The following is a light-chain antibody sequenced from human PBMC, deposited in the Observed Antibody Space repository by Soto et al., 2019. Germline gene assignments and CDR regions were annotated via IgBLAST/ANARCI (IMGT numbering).Light chain of an antibody. Sequence: EIVVRHVGTTLSLSPGERATLSCRASQSVSSYLAWYQQKPGQAPRLLIYDASSRATGIPDRFSGGGSGTDFTLTLSRLEPEDFAVYYCQQFSSYPLTFGGGTKVDIK. CDR1: QSVSSY. CDR3: QQFSSYPLT. CDR2: DAS. V-gene: IGKV3-11*01. J-gene: IGKJ4*01.